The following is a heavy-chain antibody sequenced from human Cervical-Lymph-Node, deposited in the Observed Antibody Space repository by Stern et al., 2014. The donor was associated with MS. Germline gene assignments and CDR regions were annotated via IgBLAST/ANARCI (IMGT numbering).Heavy chain of an antibody. V-gene: IGHV3-53*01. D-gene: IGHD1-26*01. CDR3: ATPGSGSYGMMNY. J-gene: IGHJ4*02. CDR2: IYSGGST. CDR1: GFTVSSNY. Sequence: EVKLVESGGGLIQPGGSLRLSCAASGFTVSSNYMSWVRQAPGKGLEWVSVIYSGGSTYYADSVKGRFTISRDNSKNTLYLQMNSLRAEDTAVYYCATPGSGSYGMMNYWGQGTLVTVSS.